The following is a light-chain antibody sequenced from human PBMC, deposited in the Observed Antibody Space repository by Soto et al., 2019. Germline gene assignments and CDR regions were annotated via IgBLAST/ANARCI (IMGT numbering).Light chain of an antibody. J-gene: IGKJ1*01. CDR2: DGS. CDR1: QSMSSW. V-gene: IGKV1-5*01. Sequence: DIQMTQSPSTLSASVGDRVTITCRASQSMSSWLAWFQQKPGKAPKLLIYDGSRLESGVPSRFSGSGSGTEFTLTISSLQPDDFANYYCQQYNSYSPWTFGQGTKVDIK. CDR3: QQYNSYSPWT.